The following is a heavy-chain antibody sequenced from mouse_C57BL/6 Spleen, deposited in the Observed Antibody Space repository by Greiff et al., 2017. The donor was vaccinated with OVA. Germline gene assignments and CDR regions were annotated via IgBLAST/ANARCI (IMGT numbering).Heavy chain of an antibody. D-gene: IGHD3-2*02. Sequence: QVQLQQPGTELVKPGASVKLSCKASGYTFTSYWMHWVKQRPGQGLEWIGNINSNGGTNYNEKFKSKATLTVDKSSSTAYMQLSSLTSEDSAVYYCARTTAQAFYAMDYWGQGTSVTVSS. V-gene: IGHV1-53*01. J-gene: IGHJ4*01. CDR1: GYTFTSYW. CDR3: ARTTAQAFYAMDY. CDR2: INSNGGT.